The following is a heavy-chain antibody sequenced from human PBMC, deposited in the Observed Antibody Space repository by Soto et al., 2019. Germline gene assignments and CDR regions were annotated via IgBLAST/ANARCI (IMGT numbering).Heavy chain of an antibody. CDR2: IKQDGSEK. Sequence: LRLSCAASGFTFSSYWMSWVRQAPGKGLEWVANIKQDGSEKYYVDPVKGRFTISRDNAKNSLYLQMNSLRAEDTAVYYCARGTTAYNSYFDYWGQGTLVTVSS. CDR1: GFTFSSYW. J-gene: IGHJ4*02. D-gene: IGHD1-20*01. CDR3: ARGTTAYNSYFDY. V-gene: IGHV3-7*03.